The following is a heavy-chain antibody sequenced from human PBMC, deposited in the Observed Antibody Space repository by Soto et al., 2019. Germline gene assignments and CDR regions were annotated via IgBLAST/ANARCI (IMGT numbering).Heavy chain of an antibody. J-gene: IGHJ6*02. V-gene: IGHV3-23*01. CDR3: AKVLLSSSWYLISYYYYYGMDV. CDR2: ISGSGGST. CDR1: GFTFSSYA. Sequence: GGSLRLSCAASGFTFSSYAMSWVRQAPGKGLEWVSAISGSGGSTYYADSVKGRFTISRDNSKNTLYLQMNSLRAEDTAVYYCAKVLLSSSWYLISYYYYYGMDVWGQGTTVTVSS. D-gene: IGHD6-13*01.